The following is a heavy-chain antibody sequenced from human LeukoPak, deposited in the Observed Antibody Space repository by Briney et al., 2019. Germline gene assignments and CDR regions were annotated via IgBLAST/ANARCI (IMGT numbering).Heavy chain of an antibody. Sequence: SETLSLTCTVSGASIRSGGYYWSWIRQHPGKGLEWIGYIFYSDTTSYNPSLQSRVTISVDTSKNQFSLKLNSVTAADTAVYYCARGGFDYYFDYWGQGTLVTASS. CDR3: ARGGFDYYFDY. V-gene: IGHV4-31*03. D-gene: IGHD3-9*01. J-gene: IGHJ4*02. CDR2: IFYSDTT. CDR1: GASIRSGGYY.